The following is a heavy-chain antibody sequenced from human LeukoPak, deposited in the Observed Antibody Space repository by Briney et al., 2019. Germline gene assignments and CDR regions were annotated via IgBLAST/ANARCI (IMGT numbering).Heavy chain of an antibody. CDR1: GDSVSSNSVT. D-gene: IGHD4-17*01. V-gene: IGHV6-1*01. Sequence: SQTLSLTCAISGDSVSSNSVTWNWIRQSPSRGLEWLGRTYYRSKWFNDYAVSVKSRITVKPDTSKNQFSLQLTSVTPEDTAVYYCARSTGYFDYWGQGTLVTVSS. CDR3: ARSTGYFDY. J-gene: IGHJ4*02. CDR2: TYYRSKWFN.